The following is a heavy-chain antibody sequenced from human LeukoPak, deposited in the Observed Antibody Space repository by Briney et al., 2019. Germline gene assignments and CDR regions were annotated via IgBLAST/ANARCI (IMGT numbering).Heavy chain of an antibody. V-gene: IGHV5-10-1*01. Sequence: GESLKISCKGSGYSFTSYWISWVQQMPGKGLEWMGRIDPSDSYTNYSPSFQGHVTISADKYISTAYLQWSSLKASDTAMYYCARHGDCSSTSCYSAYWGQGTLVTVSS. CDR3: ARHGDCSSTSCYSAY. CDR1: GYSFTSYW. J-gene: IGHJ4*02. CDR2: IDPSDSYT. D-gene: IGHD2-2*01.